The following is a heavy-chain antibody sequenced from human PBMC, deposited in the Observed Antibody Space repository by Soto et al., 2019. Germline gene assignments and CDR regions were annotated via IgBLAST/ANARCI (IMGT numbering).Heavy chain of an antibody. CDR1: GFTFSSYW. D-gene: IGHD3-3*01. V-gene: IGHV3-7*05. Sequence: GGSLRLSCAASGFTFSSYWMSWVRQAPGKGLEWVANIKQDGSEKYYVDSVKGRFTISRDNAKNSLYLQMNSLRAEDTAVYYCARDQGITIFGVVTPYYYYYGMDVWGQWTTVTVSS. CDR3: ARDQGITIFGVVTPYYYYYGMDV. CDR2: IKQDGSEK. J-gene: IGHJ6*02.